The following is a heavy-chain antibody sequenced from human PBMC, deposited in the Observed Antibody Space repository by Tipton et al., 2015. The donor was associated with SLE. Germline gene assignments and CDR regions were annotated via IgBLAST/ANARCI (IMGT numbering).Heavy chain of an antibody. J-gene: IGHJ3*02. Sequence: VQLVQSGAEVKKPGESLRISCKGSGYSFTSYWISWVRQMPGKGLEWMGRIDPSDSYTNYSPSFQGHVTISADKSISTAYLQWSSLKASDTAMYYCASTHSSGWYAYAFDIWGQGTMVTVSS. V-gene: IGHV5-10-1*01. CDR3: ASTHSSGWYAYAFDI. D-gene: IGHD6-19*01. CDR2: IDPSDSYT. CDR1: GYSFTSYW.